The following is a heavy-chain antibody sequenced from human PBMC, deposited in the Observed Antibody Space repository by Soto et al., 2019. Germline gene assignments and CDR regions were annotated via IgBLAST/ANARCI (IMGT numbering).Heavy chain of an antibody. J-gene: IGHJ5*02. CDR3: ARDLSSSWYMSSDWFDP. D-gene: IGHD6-13*01. V-gene: IGHV1-46*03. CDR1: GYTYTSYY. Sequence: ASVKVSCKASGYTYTSYYIHWVRQAPGQRLEWMGIINPSGGSTSYAQKFQGRVTMTRDTSTSTVYMELSSLRSEDTAVYYCARDLSSSWYMSSDWFDPWGQGTLVTVSS. CDR2: INPSGGST.